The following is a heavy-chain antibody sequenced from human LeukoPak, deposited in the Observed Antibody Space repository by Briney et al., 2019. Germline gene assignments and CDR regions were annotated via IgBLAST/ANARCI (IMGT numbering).Heavy chain of an antibody. CDR3: AREVGATRPDY. V-gene: IGHV4-59*01. Sequence: SETLSLTCIVSGGSISSYYWSWIRQPPGKGLEWIGYIHYSGSTNYNSSLKSRVTISVDTSKNQFSLRLSSVTAADTAVYYCAREVGATRPDYWGQGTLVTVSS. D-gene: IGHD1-26*01. CDR2: IHYSGST. J-gene: IGHJ4*02. CDR1: GGSISSYY.